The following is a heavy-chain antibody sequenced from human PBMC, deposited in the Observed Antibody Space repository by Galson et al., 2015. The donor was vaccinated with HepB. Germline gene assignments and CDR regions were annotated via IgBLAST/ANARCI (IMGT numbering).Heavy chain of an antibody. D-gene: IGHD3-16*01. CDR3: AKDGGKWGTFDC. Sequence: SLRLSCAASGFTFSSYGMHWVRQAPGKGLEWVAVIWYDGSNKYYADSVKGRFTISRDNSKNTLYLQMNSLRVEDTAVYYCAKDGGKWGTFDCWGEASLVTVSS. J-gene: IGHJ4*02. V-gene: IGHV3-33*06. CDR1: GFTFSSYG. CDR2: IWYDGSNK.